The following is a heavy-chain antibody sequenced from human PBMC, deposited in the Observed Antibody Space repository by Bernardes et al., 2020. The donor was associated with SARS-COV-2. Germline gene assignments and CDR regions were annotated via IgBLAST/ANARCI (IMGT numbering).Heavy chain of an antibody. J-gene: IGHJ6*02. CDR3: TRSICHDVFDL. D-gene: IGHD2-2*01. Sequence: GGSLRLSCAASEFTFSSYDMTWVRHVPGKGLQWLSCISRAGSFISYADSVRGRFTISRDNAKKSLYLQMNSLTADDTAVYYCTRSICHDVFDLWGQGTTVTVSS. V-gene: IGHV3-21*01. CDR1: EFTFSSYD. CDR2: ISRAGSFI.